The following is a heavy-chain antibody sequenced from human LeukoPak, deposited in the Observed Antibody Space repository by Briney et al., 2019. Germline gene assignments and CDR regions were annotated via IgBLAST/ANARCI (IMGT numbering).Heavy chain of an antibody. CDR2: ISSSSSYI. J-gene: IGHJ6*03. Sequence: GGSLRLSCAASGFTFSTYSMNWVRQAPGKGLEWVSSISSSSSYIHYADSVKGRFTISRDNAKNSLFLQMNSLRAEDTAVYYCARDRIVVANYYYYYMDVWGKGTTVTVSS. CDR1: GFTFSTYS. D-gene: IGHD3-22*01. CDR3: ARDRIVVANYYYYYMDV. V-gene: IGHV3-21*01.